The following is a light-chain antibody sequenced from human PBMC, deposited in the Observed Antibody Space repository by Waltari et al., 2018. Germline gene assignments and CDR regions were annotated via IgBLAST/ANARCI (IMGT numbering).Light chain of an antibody. J-gene: IGKJ2*01. CDR2: GAS. CDR3: QQYNNWRT. CDR1: QSISRN. Sequence: EVLMTQSPATLSVSPGESATLSCRASQSISRNLAWYQQKPGQAPRLLIYGASTRAPGIPARFSGSGSGTEFTLSISSVQSEDFGVYYCQQYNNWRTFGQGTKLEI. V-gene: IGKV3D-15*01.